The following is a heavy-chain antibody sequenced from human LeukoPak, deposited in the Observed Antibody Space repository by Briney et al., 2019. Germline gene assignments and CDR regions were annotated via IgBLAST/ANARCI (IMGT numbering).Heavy chain of an antibody. D-gene: IGHD1-26*01. CDR2: VYYSGGS. J-gene: IGHJ4*02. CDR1: GGSISSGDYY. V-gene: IGHV4-30-4*01. CDR3: ARGGSGSQYFDY. Sequence: SETLSLTCTVSGGSISSGDYYWSWIRQPPGKGLEWIGYVYYSGGSYYNPSLKSRVTISVDTSKNQLSLKLSSVTAADTAVYYCARGGSGSQYFDYWGQGTLVTVSS.